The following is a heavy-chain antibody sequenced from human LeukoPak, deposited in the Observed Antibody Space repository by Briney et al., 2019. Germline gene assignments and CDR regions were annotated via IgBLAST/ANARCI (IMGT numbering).Heavy chain of an antibody. Sequence: HSGGSLRLSCAASGFTFDDYAMHWVRQAPGKGLEWVSGISWNSGSIGYADSVKGRFTISRDNTKNSLYLQMNSLRAEDTALYYCAKGVGSYYSAFGYWGQGTLVTVSS. D-gene: IGHD1-26*01. CDR1: GFTFDDYA. J-gene: IGHJ4*02. V-gene: IGHV3-9*01. CDR2: ISWNSGSI. CDR3: AKGVGSYYSAFGY.